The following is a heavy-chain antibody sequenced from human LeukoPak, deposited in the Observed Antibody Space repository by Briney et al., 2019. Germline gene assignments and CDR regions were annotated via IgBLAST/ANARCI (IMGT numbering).Heavy chain of an antibody. CDR1: GFTFSSYA. J-gene: IGHJ6*03. D-gene: IGHD5-18*01. V-gene: IGHV3-23*01. Sequence: GGSLRLSCAAAGFTFSSYAMTWGRKAPGKGLELVSSFSFNGESTYYADSAKGRCTISRDNSKNTLYLQMNSLRAEDTAVYYCAKGGYSNGRYYYYYMDVWGEGTTVTVSS. CDR3: AKGGYSNGRYYYYYMDV. CDR2: FSFNGEST.